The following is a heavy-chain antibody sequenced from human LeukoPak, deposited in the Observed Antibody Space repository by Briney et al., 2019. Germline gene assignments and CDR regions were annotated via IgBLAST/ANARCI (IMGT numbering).Heavy chain of an antibody. CDR3: ATDRAGSGSYGDVDY. CDR1: GYTLTELS. J-gene: IGHJ4*02. D-gene: IGHD1-26*01. V-gene: IGHV1-24*01. CDR2: FDPEDGET. Sequence: ASVNVSCKVSGYTLTELSMHWVRQAPGKGRERMGGFDPEDGETIYAQKFQGRVTMTEDTSTDTAYMELSSLRSEDTAVYYCATDRAGSGSYGDVDYWGQGTLVTVSS.